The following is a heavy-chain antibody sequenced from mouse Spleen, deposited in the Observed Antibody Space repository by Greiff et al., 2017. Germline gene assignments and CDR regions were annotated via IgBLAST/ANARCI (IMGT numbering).Heavy chain of an antibody. CDR3: AVYGNYRAFAY. V-gene: IGHV1-55*01. CDR1: GFTFTSYW. Sequence: QVQLQQSGAELVKPGASVKMSCKASGFTFTSYWITWVKQRPGQGLEWIGDIYPGSGSTNYNEKFKSKATLTVDTSSSTAYMQLSSLTSKDSAVXYCAVYGNYRAFAYWGQGTLVTVSA. J-gene: IGHJ3*01. D-gene: IGHD2-1*01. CDR2: IYPGSGST.